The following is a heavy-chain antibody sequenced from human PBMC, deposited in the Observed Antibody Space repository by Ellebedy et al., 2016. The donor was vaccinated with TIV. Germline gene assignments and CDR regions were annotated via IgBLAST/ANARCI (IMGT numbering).Heavy chain of an antibody. V-gene: IGHV4-39*02. D-gene: IGHD5-24*01. J-gene: IGHJ3*02. CDR1: GGSISSYY. CDR3: AREDGAFDI. CDR2: IYYSGST. Sequence: GSLRLXXTVSGGSISSYYWGWIRQPPGKGLEWIGSIYYSGSTYYNPSLKSRVTISVDTSKNQFSLKLSSVTTADTAVYYCAREDGAFDIWGQGTMVTVSS.